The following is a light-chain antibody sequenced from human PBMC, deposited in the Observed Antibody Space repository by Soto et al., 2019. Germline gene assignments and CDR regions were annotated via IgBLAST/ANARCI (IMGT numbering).Light chain of an antibody. CDR1: SSNIGAGYE. Sequence: QSVLTQPPSVSAAPGQRVTISCTGSSSNIGAGYEAHWYQQVPGTAPKLLIYENNNRPSGVPDRFSGSKSGTSPSLAITGLQAEDEAEYYCQSYDSSLSGYVFGTGTKLTVL. J-gene: IGLJ1*01. CDR3: QSYDSSLSGYV. CDR2: ENN. V-gene: IGLV1-40*01.